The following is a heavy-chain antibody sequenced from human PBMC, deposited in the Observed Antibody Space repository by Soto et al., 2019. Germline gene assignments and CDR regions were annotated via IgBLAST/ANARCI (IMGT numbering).Heavy chain of an antibody. CDR3: AREERMTTYAPGSWDY. CDR1: GGSVSSGSYY. CDR2: IYYSGST. Sequence: TLSLTCTVSGGSVSSGSYYWSWIRQPPGKGLEWIGYIYYSGSTNYNPSLKSRVTISVDTSKNQFSLKLSSVTAADTAVYYCAREERMTTYAPGSWDYWGQRTLVTVSA. V-gene: IGHV4-61*01. D-gene: IGHD4-17*01. J-gene: IGHJ4*02.